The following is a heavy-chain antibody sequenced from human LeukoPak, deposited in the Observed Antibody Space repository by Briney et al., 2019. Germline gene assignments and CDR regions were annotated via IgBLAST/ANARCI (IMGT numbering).Heavy chain of an antibody. CDR1: GFTFSDHY. Sequence: PGGSLRLSCAASGFTFSDHYMDWVRQAPGKGLEWVGRTRNKAKSYTTGYAASVKGRFTVWRDDSKSSLYLQMNSLKAEDTAVYYCAKVDQWPSDSWGQGTLVTVSS. CDR3: AKVDQWPSDS. J-gene: IGHJ4*02. D-gene: IGHD6-19*01. CDR2: TRNKAKSYTT. V-gene: IGHV3-72*01.